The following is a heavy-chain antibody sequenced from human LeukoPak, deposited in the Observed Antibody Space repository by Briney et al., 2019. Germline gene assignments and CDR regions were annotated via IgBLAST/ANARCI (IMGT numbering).Heavy chain of an antibody. CDR3: VSSCTSCYTGNAFDI. CDR2: TYYRSKWYN. D-gene: IGHD2-2*02. V-gene: IGHV6-1*01. J-gene: IGHJ3*02. CDR1: GDSVSSNSAA. Sequence: QSQTLSLTCAISGDSVSSNSAAWNWIRQSPSRGLEWLGRTYYRSKWYNDYAVSVKSRITINPDTSKNQFSLQLKSVTPEDTAVYYCVSSCTSCYTGNAFDIWGQGTMVTVSS.